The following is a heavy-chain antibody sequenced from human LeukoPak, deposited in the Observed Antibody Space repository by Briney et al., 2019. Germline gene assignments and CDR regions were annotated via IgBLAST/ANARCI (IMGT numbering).Heavy chain of an antibody. CDR2: IKEDGSEK. J-gene: IGHJ4*02. CDR1: GFTFSNSW. Sequence: GGSLRLSCTACGFTFSNSWMSWFRQAPGKGPEWLANIKEDGSEKYYVDSVKGRFTISRDNAKNSLYLQMHSLRAEDTAVYYCAGPRSSGVGYWGQGNLVTVSS. CDR3: AGPRSSGVGY. V-gene: IGHV3-7*01. D-gene: IGHD3-10*01.